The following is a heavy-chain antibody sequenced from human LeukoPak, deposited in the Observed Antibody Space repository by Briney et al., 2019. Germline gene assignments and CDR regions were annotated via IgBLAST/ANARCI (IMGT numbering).Heavy chain of an antibody. Sequence: GASVKVSCKASGYTFTGYYMHWVRQAPGQGLEWMGRINPNSGGTNYAQKFQGRVTMTRDTSISTAYMELSRLRSDVTAVYYCARDDYSSGYYLDYWGQGTLVTVSS. V-gene: IGHV1-2*06. D-gene: IGHD3-22*01. CDR3: ARDDYSSGYYLDY. CDR1: GYTFTGYY. CDR2: INPNSGGT. J-gene: IGHJ4*02.